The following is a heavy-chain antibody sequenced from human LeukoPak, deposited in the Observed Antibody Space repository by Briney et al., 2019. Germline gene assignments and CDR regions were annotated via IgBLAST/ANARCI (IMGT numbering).Heavy chain of an antibody. CDR1: GGSISSSSYY. V-gene: IGHV4-39*01. CDR3: ARAPGMGYCSGGSCPHDAFDI. CDR2: IYYSGST. D-gene: IGHD2-15*01. Sequence: SETLSLTCTVSGGSISSSSYYWGWIRQPPGKGLEWIGSIYYSGSTYCNPSLKSRVTISVDTSKNQFSLKLSSVTAADTAVYYCARAPGMGYCSGGSCPHDAFDIWGQGTMVTVSS. J-gene: IGHJ3*02.